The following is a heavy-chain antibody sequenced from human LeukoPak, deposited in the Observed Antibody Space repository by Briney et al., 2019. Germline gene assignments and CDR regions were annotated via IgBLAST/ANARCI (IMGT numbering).Heavy chain of an antibody. J-gene: IGHJ4*02. CDR1: GFSLSTSGMC. D-gene: IGHD5-12*01. CDR3: ARLGIYGGKRDYFDY. CDR2: IDWDDYK. Sequence: SGPALVKPTQTLTLTCTFSGFSLSTSGMCVSWIRQPPGKALEWLARIDWDDYKFYSTSLKTRLTISKDTSKNQVVLTMTNMDPVDTATYYCARLGIYGGKRDYFDYWGQGTLVTVSS. V-gene: IGHV2-70*17.